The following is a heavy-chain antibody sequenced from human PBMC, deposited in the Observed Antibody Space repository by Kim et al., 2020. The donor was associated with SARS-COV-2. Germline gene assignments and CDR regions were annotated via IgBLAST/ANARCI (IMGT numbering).Heavy chain of an antibody. CDR3: ARHTRDRTYGDFDY. D-gene: IGHD3-10*01. Sequence: SETLSLTCTVSGDSIRDYYWSWIRQPPGKGLEWIAYMSSRGNRNHNPSLKSRANIWLDTSNNQVSLTLSSVTAADTAVYYCARHTRDRTYGDFDYWGQGSLVIVSS. CDR2: MSSRGNR. J-gene: IGHJ4*02. CDR1: GDSIRDYY. V-gene: IGHV4-59*08.